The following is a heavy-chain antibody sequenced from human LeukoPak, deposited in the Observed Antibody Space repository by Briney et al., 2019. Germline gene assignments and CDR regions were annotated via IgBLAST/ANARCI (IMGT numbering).Heavy chain of an antibody. Sequence: SGVSLRLSCAPSVFTFNHYYKSWMRHAPGKGLEGVSYISSSGSTIYYADSVKGRFTISRDNAKNSLYLQMNSLRAEDTAVYYCARVKEASAFDVWGQGTMVTVSS. V-gene: IGHV3-11*04. D-gene: IGHD5-12*01. CDR3: ARVKEASAFDV. CDR1: VFTFNHYY. J-gene: IGHJ3*01. CDR2: ISSSGSTI.